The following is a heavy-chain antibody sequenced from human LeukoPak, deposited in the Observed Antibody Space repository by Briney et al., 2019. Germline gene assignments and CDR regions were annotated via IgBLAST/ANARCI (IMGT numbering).Heavy chain of an antibody. CDR2: IYSGGTT. Sequence: SGGSLRLSCAASGFSVSSNYMSWVRQAPGKGLEWVSVIYSGGTTYYADSVKGRFTISRDNSKNTLYLQMNSLRAEDTAVYYCARGSNFYDSSGYYHPFDYWGQGTLVTVSS. CDR3: ARGSNFYDSSGYYHPFDY. J-gene: IGHJ4*02. V-gene: IGHV3-53*01. D-gene: IGHD3-22*01. CDR1: GFSVSSNY.